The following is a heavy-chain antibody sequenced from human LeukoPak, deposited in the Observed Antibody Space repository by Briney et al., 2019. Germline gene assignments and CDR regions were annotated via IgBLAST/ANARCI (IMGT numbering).Heavy chain of an antibody. CDR3: AKGYSYGPSKYYFDY. D-gene: IGHD5-18*01. Sequence: GGSLRLSCAASGFTFSSYAMSWVRHAPGKGLEWVSAISGSGGSTYYADSVKGRFTISRDNSKNTLYLQMNSLRAEDTAVYYCAKGYSYGPSKYYFDYWGQGTLVTVSS. CDR2: ISGSGGST. CDR1: GFTFSSYA. J-gene: IGHJ4*02. V-gene: IGHV3-23*01.